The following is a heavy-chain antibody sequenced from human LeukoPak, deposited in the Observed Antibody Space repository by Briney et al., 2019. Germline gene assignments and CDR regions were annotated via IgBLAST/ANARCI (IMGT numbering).Heavy chain of an antibody. Sequence: SQTLSLTCGISGDSVSSSSGVWTWLRQSPSRGLEWLGRTYYRSKWYNDYAISLKSRMTINPDTSKNQFSLVLNSVTPDDTAVYYCAREAAAGWIDFWGQGTLVIVSS. CDR3: AREAAAGWIDF. V-gene: IGHV6-1*01. CDR1: GDSVSSSSGV. J-gene: IGHJ4*02. D-gene: IGHD6-13*01. CDR2: TYYRSKWYN.